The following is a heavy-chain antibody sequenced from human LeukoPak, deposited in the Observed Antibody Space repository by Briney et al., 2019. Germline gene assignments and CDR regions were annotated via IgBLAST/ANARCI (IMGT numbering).Heavy chain of an antibody. V-gene: IGHV3-7*01. Sequence: GGSLRLSCAASGFTFSSYAMSWVRQAPGKGLEWVANIKQDGSAKNYGDSVKGRFTISRDNAKNSLYLQMNSLRVEDTAVYYCAFRRDYYDSSGPDAFDIWGQGTMVTVSS. CDR3: AFRRDYYDSSGPDAFDI. D-gene: IGHD3-22*01. J-gene: IGHJ3*02. CDR1: GFTFSSYA. CDR2: IKQDGSAK.